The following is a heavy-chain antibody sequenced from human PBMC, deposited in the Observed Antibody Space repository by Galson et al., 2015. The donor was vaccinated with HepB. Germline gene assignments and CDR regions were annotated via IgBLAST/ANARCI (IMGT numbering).Heavy chain of an antibody. D-gene: IGHD2-21*02. CDR3: AKVAILGVTPHYFDY. CDR2: IGGSSTGP. V-gene: IGHV3-23*01. Sequence: SLRLSSAASGFTFSRYAMSWVRQAPGKGLEWVLSIGGSSTGPYYADSVKGRFTISRDNSKNTLYLQMDSLRAEDTAVYYCAKVAILGVTPHYFDYLGQGTLVTVSS. CDR1: GFTFSRYA. J-gene: IGHJ4*02.